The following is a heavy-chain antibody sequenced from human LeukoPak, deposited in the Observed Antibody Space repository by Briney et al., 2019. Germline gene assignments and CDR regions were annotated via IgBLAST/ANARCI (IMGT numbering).Heavy chain of an antibody. V-gene: IGHV1-2*02. J-gene: IGHJ5*02. Sequence: ASVKVSCKASGYTFTTYYMHWVRQAPGQGLEWMGWINPNSGGTNYAQKFQGRVTMTRDTSISTAYVELSRLRSDDTAVYYCARAADEDIVVVVAATPGSWFDPWGQGTLVTVSS. CDR3: ARAADEDIVVVVAATPGSWFDP. CDR1: GYTFTTYY. CDR2: INPNSGGT. D-gene: IGHD2-15*01.